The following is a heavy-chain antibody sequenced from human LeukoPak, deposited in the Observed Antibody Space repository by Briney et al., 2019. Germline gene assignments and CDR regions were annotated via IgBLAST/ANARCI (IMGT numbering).Heavy chain of an antibody. CDR3: ARGDYYGSQNYTYDI. Sequence: GGSLRLSCAASGFTFRVYEMQWGRQAPGKGVEWVSYISGRGDTIYYADSVKGRFTISRDNATNSLYLQMNSLRSEDTALYYCARGDYYGSQNYTYDIWGQGTMVTVSS. J-gene: IGHJ3*02. V-gene: IGHV3-48*03. CDR2: ISGRGDTI. D-gene: IGHD3-10*01. CDR1: GFTFRVYE.